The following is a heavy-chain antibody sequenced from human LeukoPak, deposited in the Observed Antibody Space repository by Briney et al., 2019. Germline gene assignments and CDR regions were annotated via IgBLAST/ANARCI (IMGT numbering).Heavy chain of an antibody. Sequence: GGSLRLSCAASGFTVSSNYMSWVRQAPGKGLEWVSVIYSGGSTYYADSVKGRFTISRDNSKNTLYLQMNSLRAEDTAVYYCARSPLLWFGEIPYFDYWGQGTLVTVSS. CDR1: GFTVSSNY. CDR3: ARSPLLWFGEIPYFDY. CDR2: IYSGGST. V-gene: IGHV3-53*01. J-gene: IGHJ4*02. D-gene: IGHD3-10*01.